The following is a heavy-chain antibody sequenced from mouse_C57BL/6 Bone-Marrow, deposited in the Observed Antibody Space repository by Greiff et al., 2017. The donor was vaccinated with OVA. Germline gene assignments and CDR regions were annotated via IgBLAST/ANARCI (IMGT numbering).Heavy chain of an antibody. CDR2: IWSDGST. CDR1: GFSLTSYG. V-gene: IGHV2-6-1*01. D-gene: IGHD2-3*01. CDR3: ARQGGDGYSAWFAY. Sequence: VMLVESGPGLVAPSQSLSITCTVSGFSLTSYGVHWVRQPPGKGLEWLVVIWSDGSTTYNSALKSKLSISKDNSKSQVFLKMNSLQTDDTAMYYCARQGGDGYSAWFAYWGQGTLVTVSA. J-gene: IGHJ3*01.